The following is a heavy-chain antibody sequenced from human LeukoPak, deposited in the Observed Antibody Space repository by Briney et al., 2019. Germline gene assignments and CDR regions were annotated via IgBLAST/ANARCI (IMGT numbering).Heavy chain of an antibody. CDR1: GFTFSSYA. V-gene: IGHV3-23*01. J-gene: IGHJ4*02. CDR3: AKSPPDY. Sequence: GGSLRLSCAASGFTFSSYAMSWVRQAPGKGLNCVSSISDSGDTTYYADSVKGRFTIPRDNSKNTLYLQMNSLRVEDTAIYFCAKSPPDYWGQGTLVTVSS. CDR2: ISDSGDTT.